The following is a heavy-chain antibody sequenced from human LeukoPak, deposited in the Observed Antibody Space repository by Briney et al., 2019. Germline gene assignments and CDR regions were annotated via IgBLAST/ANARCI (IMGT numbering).Heavy chain of an antibody. V-gene: IGHV4-39*07. D-gene: IGHD3-10*01. CDR2: IYYSGST. CDR1: GVSISSSSYY. J-gene: IGHJ4*02. CDR3: ARSLYGSGTKNYYFDY. Sequence: MASETLSLTCTVSGVSISSSSYYWGWIRQPPGKGLEWIGSIYYSGSTYYNPSLKSRVTISVDTSKNQFSLKLSSVTAADTAVYYCARSLYGSGTKNYYFDYWGQGTLVAVSS.